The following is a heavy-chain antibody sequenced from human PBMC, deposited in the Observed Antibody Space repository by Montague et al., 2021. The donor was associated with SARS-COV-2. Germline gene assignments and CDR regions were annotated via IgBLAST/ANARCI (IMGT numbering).Heavy chain of an antibody. CDR3: ARLVWFGELSSENWFDP. Sequence: SETRSLTCTVSGGSISSSSNYWGWIRQPPGKGLKWIGSIYYSGSTYYNSSLKSRVTISVDTSKNQFSLKLNSVTAADTAVYYCARLVWFGELSSENWFDPWGQGTLVTVSS. D-gene: IGHD3-10*01. CDR2: IYYSGST. CDR1: GGSISSSSNY. V-gene: IGHV4-39*01. J-gene: IGHJ5*02.